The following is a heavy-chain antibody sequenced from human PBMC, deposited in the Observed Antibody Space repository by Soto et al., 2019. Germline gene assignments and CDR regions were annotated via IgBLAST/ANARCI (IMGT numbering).Heavy chain of an antibody. V-gene: IGHV3-33*01. CDR3: ARRDTYYYGSGSYGFADY. CDR1: GFTFSSYG. Sequence: QVQLVESGGGVVQPGRSLRLSCAASGFTFSSYGMHWVRQAPGKGLEWVAVIWYDGSNKYYADSVKGRFTISRDNSKNTLYMQMNSLRAEDPAVYYCARRDTYYYGSGSYGFADYWGQGTLVTVSS. D-gene: IGHD3-10*01. J-gene: IGHJ4*02. CDR2: IWYDGSNK.